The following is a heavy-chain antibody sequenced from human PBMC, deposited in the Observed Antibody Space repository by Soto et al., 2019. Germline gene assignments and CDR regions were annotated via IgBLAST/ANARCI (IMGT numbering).Heavy chain of an antibody. CDR1: GDSLSSHF. CDR3: AGASSRVSSVVADY. Sequence: ASVKVSCKASGDSLSSHFIHWVRQAPGEGLEWMGIINPGTSNASYAKEFQGRVTMTSDMHSSPVYIQMSTLRSADTAVFYCAGASSRVSSVVADYWGQGTLVTVYS. J-gene: IGHJ4*02. CDR2: INPGTSNA. D-gene: IGHD2-15*01. V-gene: IGHV1-46*01.